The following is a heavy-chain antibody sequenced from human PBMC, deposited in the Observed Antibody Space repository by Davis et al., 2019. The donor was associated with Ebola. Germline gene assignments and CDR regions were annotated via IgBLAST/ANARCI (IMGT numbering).Heavy chain of an antibody. CDR3: VRDYLFALDI. CDR2: IGTRGDPT. V-gene: IGHV3-11*04. J-gene: IGHJ3*02. CDR1: GFILSDYY. Sequence: PGGSLRLSCTASGFILSDYYMSWIRQAPGKGLEWVSYIGTRGDPTVYADSVKGRFTVSRDDANNSLSLLMNSLRDEDTAIYYCVRDYLFALDIWGQGTMVTVSS.